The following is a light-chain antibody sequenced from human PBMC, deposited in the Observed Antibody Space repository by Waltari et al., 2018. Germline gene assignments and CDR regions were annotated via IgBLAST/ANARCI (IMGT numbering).Light chain of an antibody. Sequence: IVLTQSPGTPWLSPGETSTLSRRASQSVSSSYLAWDQQKSGQPPRPLIYGASSRATGIPHRFSGSGSGTDFTLTISRLEPEDFAVYYCQQYARSPLTFGGGTKVEIK. V-gene: IGKV3-20*01. CDR3: QQYARSPLT. J-gene: IGKJ4*01. CDR2: GAS. CDR1: QSVSSSY.